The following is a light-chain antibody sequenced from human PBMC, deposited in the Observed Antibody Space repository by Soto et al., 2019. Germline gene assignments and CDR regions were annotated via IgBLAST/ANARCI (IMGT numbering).Light chain of an antibody. Sequence: QSALTQPASVSGSPGQSITISCTGTFNDVGGYNYVSWYQHHPGKAPKLIIYEVRDRPSGVSNRFSGSKSGSTASLTISGLQAEDEADYYCTSYTDTGTLEVFGGGTQLTVL. CDR3: TSYTDTGTLEV. CDR1: FNDVGGYNY. J-gene: IGLJ3*02. V-gene: IGLV2-14*01. CDR2: EVR.